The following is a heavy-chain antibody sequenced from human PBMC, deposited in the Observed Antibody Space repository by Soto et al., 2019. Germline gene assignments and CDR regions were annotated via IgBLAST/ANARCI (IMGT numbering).Heavy chain of an antibody. Sequence: SVKVSCKASGGTFSSYAISWVRQAPGQGLEWMGGIIPIFGTANYAQKFQGRVTIIADKSTSTAYMELSSLRSEDTAVYYCARGPIAAIPSPIWGMDVWGQGTTVTVSS. CDR2: IIPIFGTA. CDR1: GGTFSSYA. CDR3: ARGPIAAIPSPIWGMDV. J-gene: IGHJ6*02. V-gene: IGHV1-69*06. D-gene: IGHD6-25*01.